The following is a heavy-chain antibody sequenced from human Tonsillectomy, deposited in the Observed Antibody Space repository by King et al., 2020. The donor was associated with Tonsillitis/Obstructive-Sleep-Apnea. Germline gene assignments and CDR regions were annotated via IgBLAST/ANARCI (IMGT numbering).Heavy chain of an antibody. CDR3: ARGRGYCRSTNCGDAFDI. CDR1: GGSFSGDS. D-gene: IGHD2-2*01. J-gene: IGHJ3*02. Sequence: VQLQQWGAGLLKPSETLSLICAVYGGSFSGDSWSWIRQPPGKGLQWIGDINHSGGSNYNPSLKRRVTISVDTSKNQVSLKLSSVTAAATAVYYCARGRGYCRSTNCGDAFDIWGQGTLVTVSS. CDR2: INHSGGS. V-gene: IGHV4-34*01.